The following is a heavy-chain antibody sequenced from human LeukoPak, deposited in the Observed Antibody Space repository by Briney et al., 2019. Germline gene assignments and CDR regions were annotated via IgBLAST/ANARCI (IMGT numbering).Heavy chain of an antibody. CDR2: ISANSGNT. D-gene: IGHD2-2*01. CDR1: GYSFTRNG. CDR3: ARDVNYAFDF. J-gene: IGHJ5*01. Sequence: ASVKVSCKPTGYSFTRNGISWVRQAPGQGLEWMAWISANSGNTNYAQNFQDRVTLTTDTSTSTAYMELRSLRSDDTAVYYCARDVNYAFDFCGHGTLFTVSS. V-gene: IGHV1-18*01.